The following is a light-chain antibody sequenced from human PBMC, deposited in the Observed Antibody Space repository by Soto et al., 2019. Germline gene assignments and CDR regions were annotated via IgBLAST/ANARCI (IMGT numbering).Light chain of an antibody. CDR3: LLYYGGAQLRWV. J-gene: IGLJ3*02. V-gene: IGLV7-43*01. Sequence: QAVVTQEPSLTVSPGGTVTLTCASSTGAVTSGYYPNWFQQKPGQAPRALIYSTSNKHYWTPARFSGSLLGGKAALTLSGVQPEDEAEYYCLLYYGGAQLRWVFGGGTKLTLL. CDR2: STS. CDR1: TGAVTSGYY.